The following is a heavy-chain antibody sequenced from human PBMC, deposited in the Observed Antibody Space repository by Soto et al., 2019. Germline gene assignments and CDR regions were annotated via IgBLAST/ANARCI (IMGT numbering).Heavy chain of an antibody. D-gene: IGHD4-17*01. J-gene: IGHJ3*02. CDR3: ARHYLGTVTRTVFSAFDI. V-gene: IGHV4-59*08. CDR2: IYYSGST. CDR1: GGSINSYY. Sequence: HVQLQDSGQGLVKPSETLSLTCTVSGGSINSYYWSWIRQPPGKGLEWIGYIYYSGSTNYNPSLKSLVTISVDTSKNQFSLKLSSVTAADTAVYYCARHYLGTVTRTVFSAFDIWGQGTMVTVSS.